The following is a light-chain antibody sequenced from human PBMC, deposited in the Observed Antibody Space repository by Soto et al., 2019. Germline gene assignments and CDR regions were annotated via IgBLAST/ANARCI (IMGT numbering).Light chain of an antibody. J-gene: IGKJ1*01. CDR3: RQYNSYSWT. CDR1: QGIRND. V-gene: IGKV1-6*01. Sequence: AIQMTESLCSLSASVGDRVTITCVASQGIRNDLGWYQQKTGKAPKLLIYAASSLQSGVPSRFSGSGYGTDFNLTISSLQTDDFATYYCRQYNSYSWTFGQGTKVDIK. CDR2: AAS.